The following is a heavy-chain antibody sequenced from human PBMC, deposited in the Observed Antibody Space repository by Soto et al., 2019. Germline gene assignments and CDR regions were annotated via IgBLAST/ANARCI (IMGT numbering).Heavy chain of an antibody. CDR2: IYYNGIT. CDR3: TRTEYRWGGLLIVRTCFDP. CDR1: GGSLNSGDYY. V-gene: IGHV4-31*03. Sequence: QVQLQESGPGLVKPSETLSLTCTVSGGSLNSGDYYWTWIRQYPGKGLEGIGNIYYNGITNYNPSLHSRVAISVDTSKNQFSLKLDSVTAADTAVNYCTRTEYRWGGLLIVRTCFDPWGQGIQVTVSS. J-gene: IGHJ5*02. D-gene: IGHD2-8*01.